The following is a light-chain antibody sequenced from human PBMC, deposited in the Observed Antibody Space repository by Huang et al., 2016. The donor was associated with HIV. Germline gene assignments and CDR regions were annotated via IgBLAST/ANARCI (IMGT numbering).Light chain of an antibody. V-gene: IGKV3-15*01. CDR2: GAS. J-gene: IGKJ1*01. CDR3: QQYNNWPPWT. Sequence: ETVMTQSPATLSVSPGETATLSCRASQSVSSNLAWYQQKPGQAPRLLIYGASTRATDIPARFSGSGSGTEFTLTISSLQSEDFAVYYCQQYNNWPPWTFGRGTQVEIK. CDR1: QSVSSN.